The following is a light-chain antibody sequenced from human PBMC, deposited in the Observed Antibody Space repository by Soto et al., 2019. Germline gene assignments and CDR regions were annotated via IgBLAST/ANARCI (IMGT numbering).Light chain of an antibody. CDR3: CSYAGGRTFVV. CDR2: EVN. J-gene: IGLJ3*02. CDR1: SSDIGSYNL. Sequence: QSVLSQPASVSGSPGQSVTISCTGTSSDIGSYNLVSWYHHHPGQPPKLVIYEVNKRPSVDSNRFSGSKSGNTASLTIAGLQPEDEGEYYCCSYAGGRTFVVFGGGTKLTVL. V-gene: IGLV2-23*02.